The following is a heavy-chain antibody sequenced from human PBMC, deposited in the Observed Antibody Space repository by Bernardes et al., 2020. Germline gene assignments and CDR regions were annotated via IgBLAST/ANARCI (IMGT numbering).Heavy chain of an antibody. Sequence: GGSLRLSCAASGFTFSSYWMHWVRQAPGKGLVWVSRINSDGSSTSYADSVKGRFTISRDNAKNTLYLQMNSLRAEDTAVYYCARGPREWLLFVYYYYYMDVWGQGTTVTVSS. V-gene: IGHV3-74*01. CDR3: ARGPREWLLFVYYYYYMDV. D-gene: IGHD3-3*01. J-gene: IGHJ6*03. CDR1: GFTFSSYW. CDR2: INSDGSST.